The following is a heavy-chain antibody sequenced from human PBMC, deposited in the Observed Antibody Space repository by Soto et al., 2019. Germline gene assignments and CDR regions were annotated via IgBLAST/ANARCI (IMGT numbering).Heavy chain of an antibody. CDR1: GFTFSSYA. CDR2: ISGSGGST. Sequence: EVQLLESGGGLVQPGGSLRLSCAASGFTFSSYAMSWVRQAPGKGLEWVSAISGSGGSTYYADSVKGRFTISRDNSKNTLYLQMNSLRAEDTAVYYCAKVAKSFTTGINGAGYFDYWGQGTLVTVSS. J-gene: IGHJ4*02. V-gene: IGHV3-23*01. D-gene: IGHD1-20*01. CDR3: AKVAKSFTTGINGAGYFDY.